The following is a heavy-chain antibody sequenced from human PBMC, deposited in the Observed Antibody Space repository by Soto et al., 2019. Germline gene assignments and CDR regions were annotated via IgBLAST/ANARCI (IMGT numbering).Heavy chain of an antibody. CDR2: ISGNSAYI. Sequence: PGGSVRLSCAASGFTFRSFTMNWVRQAPGKGLEWVSTISGNSAYIYYTDALRGRFTISRDNAKNSLHLQMNSLRAEDTAVYYCTRDASRDSSARGWFDPWGPGTLVTVSS. J-gene: IGHJ5*02. V-gene: IGHV3-21*01. D-gene: IGHD6-13*01. CDR3: TRDASRDSSARGWFDP. CDR1: GFTFRSFT.